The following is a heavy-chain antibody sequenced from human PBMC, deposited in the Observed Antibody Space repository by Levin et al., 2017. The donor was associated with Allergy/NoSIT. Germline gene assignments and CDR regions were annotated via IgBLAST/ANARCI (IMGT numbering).Heavy chain of an antibody. Sequence: LAGGSLRLSCAASGFTFSSDVMSWVRQAPGNGLEWVSGISESGGTTYYADSVKGRFTISRDNSKNTLYLEMNSLRAEDTAVYYCAKGSYCSAGTCYARLGNWGQGTLVTVSS. D-gene: IGHD2-15*01. CDR2: ISESGGTT. CDR1: GFTFSSDV. J-gene: IGHJ4*02. V-gene: IGHV3-23*01. CDR3: AKGSYCSAGTCYARLGN.